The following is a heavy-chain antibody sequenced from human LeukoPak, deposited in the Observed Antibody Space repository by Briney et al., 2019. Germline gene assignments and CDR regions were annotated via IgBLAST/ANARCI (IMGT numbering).Heavy chain of an antibody. CDR2: MNPNSGNT. CDR1: GYTFTSYD. V-gene: IGHV1-8*01. Sequence: ASVKVSCKASGYTFTSYDINWVRQAPGQGLEWMAWMNPNSGNTGYVQKFRSRLTMTRDTSIGTAYMELSSLGSEDTAVYYCVRSSSLVRGVIILTSSHHGIHWGQGTLVTVTS. CDR3: VRSSSLVRGVIILTSSHHGIH. J-gene: IGHJ4*02. D-gene: IGHD3-10*01.